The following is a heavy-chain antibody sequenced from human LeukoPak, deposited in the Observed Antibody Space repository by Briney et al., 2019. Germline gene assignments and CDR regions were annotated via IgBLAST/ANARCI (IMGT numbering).Heavy chain of an antibody. CDR1: GGSINGYY. CDR3: ARETSQKGAHYMDV. Sequence: SETLSLTCTVSGGSINGYYWSWIRQPPGKGLEWIGYIYYSGSTNYNPSLKSRVTISVDTSKNQFSLKLSSVTAADTAVYYCARETSQKGAHYMDVWGKGTTVTISS. CDR2: IYYSGST. D-gene: IGHD3-16*01. J-gene: IGHJ6*03. V-gene: IGHV4-59*01.